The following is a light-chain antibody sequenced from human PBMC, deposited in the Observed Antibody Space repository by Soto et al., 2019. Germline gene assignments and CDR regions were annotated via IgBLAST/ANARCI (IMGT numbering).Light chain of an antibody. J-gene: IGKJ4*01. CDR1: QSVSTF. V-gene: IGKV3-11*01. Sequence: ESVLTQSPATLSLSPGERATPSCRASQSVSTFLSWYQQKPGQAPRLLIYGASNRATGIPARFSGSGSGTDFTLSISSLEPEDFAVYYCQQRSYWPPTFGGGTKVEI. CDR2: GAS. CDR3: QQRSYWPPT.